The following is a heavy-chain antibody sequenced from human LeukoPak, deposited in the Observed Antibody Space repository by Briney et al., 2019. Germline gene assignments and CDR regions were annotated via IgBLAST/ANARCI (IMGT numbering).Heavy chain of an antibody. J-gene: IGHJ4*02. CDR2: INHSGST. V-gene: IGHV4-34*01. CDR1: GGSFSGYY. CDR3: ARGRGEWELQYYFDY. Sequence: SETLSLTCAVYGGSFSGYYWSWIRQPPGKGLEWIGEINHSGSTNYNPPLKSRVTISVDTSKNQFSLKLSSVTAADTAVYYCARGRGEWELQYYFDYWGQGTLVTVSS. D-gene: IGHD1-26*01.